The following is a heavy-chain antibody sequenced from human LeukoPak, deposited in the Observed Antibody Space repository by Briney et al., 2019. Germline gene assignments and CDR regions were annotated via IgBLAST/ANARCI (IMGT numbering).Heavy chain of an antibody. J-gene: IGHJ4*02. CDR1: VGSISTTSYY. CDR3: AIRGGHCTNGVCYVPQLDY. D-gene: IGHD2-8*01. V-gene: IGHV4-61*02. CDR2: IYTSGST. Sequence: SETLSLTCTVSVGSISTTSYYWSWIRQPAGKGLEWIGRIYTSGSTNYNPSLKSRVTMSVDTSKNQFSLKLSSVTAADTAVYYCAIRGGHCTNGVCYVPQLDYWGQGTLVTVSS.